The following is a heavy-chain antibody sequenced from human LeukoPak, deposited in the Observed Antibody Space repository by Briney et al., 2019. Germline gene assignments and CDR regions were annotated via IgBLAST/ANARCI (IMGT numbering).Heavy chain of an antibody. CDR1: GFSFDDYA. J-gene: IGHJ2*01. CDR3: AKGKDTLNPYWYFDV. D-gene: IGHD5-18*01. V-gene: IGHV3-20*04. Sequence: PGGSLRLSCAASGFSFDDYAMSWVRQAPGKGLEWVSGINWSGVSTGYADSAKGRFTISRDNTKNSLFLQLNSLRAEDTAFYYCAKGKDTLNPYWYFDVWGRGTLVSVSS. CDR2: INWSGVST.